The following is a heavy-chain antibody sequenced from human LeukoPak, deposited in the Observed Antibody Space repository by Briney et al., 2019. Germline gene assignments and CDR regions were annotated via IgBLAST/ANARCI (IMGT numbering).Heavy chain of an antibody. D-gene: IGHD3-10*01. Sequence: GASVHDSLKSSRYIHPSYVMHSVGQAPGRRLEWMGWINAGNGNTKYSQKFQGRVTITRDTSASTAYMELSSLRSEDTAVYYCARAPITMVRGSWFDPWGQGTLVTVSS. J-gene: IGHJ5*02. V-gene: IGHV1-3*01. CDR3: ARAPITMVRGSWFDP. CDR1: RYIHPSYV. CDR2: INAGNGNT.